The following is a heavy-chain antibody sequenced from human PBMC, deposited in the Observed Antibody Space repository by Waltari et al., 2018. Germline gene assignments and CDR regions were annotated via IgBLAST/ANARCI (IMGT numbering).Heavy chain of an antibody. CDR1: GFTFSSYA. CDR2: IQSDESGA. Sequence: EVQLVESGGGLVQPGGSLRLSCAASGFTFSSYAMSWVRQAPGKGLEWVSCIQSDESGAHFAGSVKGRFTISRDDAKNTLYLQMNSLRFEDTALYYCVRDGGVAGIRTFDFWGQGTLVTVSS. V-gene: IGHV3-23*03. D-gene: IGHD6-19*01. J-gene: IGHJ4*02. CDR3: VRDGGVAGIRTFDF.